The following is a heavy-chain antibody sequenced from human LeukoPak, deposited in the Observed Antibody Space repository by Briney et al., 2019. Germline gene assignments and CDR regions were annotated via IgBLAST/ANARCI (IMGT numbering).Heavy chain of an antibody. Sequence: GGSLRLSCAASGFTFSGSATHWVRQASGKGLEWVGRIRSKANSYATAYAASVKGRFTISRDDSKNTAYLQMNSLKTEDTAVYYCTRSTVKAIDYFDYWGQGTLVTVSS. CDR2: IRSKANSYAT. CDR3: TRSTVKAIDYFDY. J-gene: IGHJ4*02. V-gene: IGHV3-73*01. CDR1: GFTFSGSA. D-gene: IGHD4-17*01.